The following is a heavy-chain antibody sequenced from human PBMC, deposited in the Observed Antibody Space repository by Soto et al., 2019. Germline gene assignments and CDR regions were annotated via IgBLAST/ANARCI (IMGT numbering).Heavy chain of an antibody. CDR1: GLTIRGKTY. CDR3: ASWRERKHAFDV. Sequence: DVQLVESGGGLSQPGGSLRLSCAASGLTIRGKTYMTWVRQAPGKGLEWLSALYSEDGTFYADSVKGRFTISRDYSKNIVYLQLNTLSPEDTAVYYCASWRERKHAFDVWGQGTVVTVSS. CDR2: LYSEDGT. D-gene: IGHD1-1*01. V-gene: IGHV3-53*01. J-gene: IGHJ3*01.